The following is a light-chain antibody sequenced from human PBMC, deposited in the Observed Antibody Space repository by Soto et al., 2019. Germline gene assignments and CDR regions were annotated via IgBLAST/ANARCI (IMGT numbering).Light chain of an antibody. J-gene: IGKJ1*01. V-gene: IGKV1-5*03. CDR2: RAS. Sequence: DIQMTQSPSTLSASVGDRVTITCRASQSINSWLAWYQQKPGKAPKLLIYRASSLESGVPSRFTGSGSGTEFSLTITSLKPEDFATYYCQQYNSYPWTFGQGTKVDI. CDR1: QSINSW. CDR3: QQYNSYPWT.